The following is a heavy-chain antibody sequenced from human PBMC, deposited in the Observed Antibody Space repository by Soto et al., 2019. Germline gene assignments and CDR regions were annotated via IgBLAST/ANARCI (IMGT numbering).Heavy chain of an antibody. CDR3: ARDNRIAVGQDC. CDR2: TYKRSKRYS. CDR1: GDSVSSNTVA. Sequence: PSQTLSLTCAISGDSVSSNTVAWSWIRQSPSRGLEWLGRTYKRSKRYSDFAVSVKSRITINADTSKNQFSLHLNSVTREDTAVYYCARDNRIAVGQDCWGQRTQVTFAS. J-gene: IGHJ4*02. V-gene: IGHV6-1*01. D-gene: IGHD1-26*01.